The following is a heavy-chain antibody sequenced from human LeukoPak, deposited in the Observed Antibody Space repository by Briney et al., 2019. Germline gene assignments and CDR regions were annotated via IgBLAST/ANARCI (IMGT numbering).Heavy chain of an antibody. CDR3: ARDLTMVRGVITA. V-gene: IGHV3-21*01. Sequence: PGGSLRLSCAASGFTFSSYSMNWVRQAPGKGLEWVSSISSSSSYIYYADSVKGRFTISRDNAKNSLYLQMNSLRAEDTAVYYCARDLTMVRGVITAWGQGTLVTVSS. J-gene: IGHJ5*02. CDR1: GFTFSSYS. CDR2: ISSSSSYI. D-gene: IGHD3-10*01.